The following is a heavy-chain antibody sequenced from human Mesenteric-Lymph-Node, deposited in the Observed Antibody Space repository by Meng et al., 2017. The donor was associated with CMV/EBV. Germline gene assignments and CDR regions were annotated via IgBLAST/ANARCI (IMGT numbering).Heavy chain of an antibody. CDR2: ISSSGSTI. Sequence: GGSLRLSCAASGFTFSDYYMNWIRQAPGKGLEWVSYISSSGSTIWYADSVKGRVTISRDNDKKSLYLQVNSLRAEDTAVYYCARGLRDVAFGVNWFDPWGQGTLVTVSS. D-gene: IGHD3-3*01. CDR3: ARGLRDVAFGVNWFDP. CDR1: GFTFSDYY. J-gene: IGHJ5*02. V-gene: IGHV3-11*04.